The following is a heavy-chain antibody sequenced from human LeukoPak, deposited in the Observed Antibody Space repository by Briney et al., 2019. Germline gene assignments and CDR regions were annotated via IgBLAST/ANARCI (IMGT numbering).Heavy chain of an antibody. Sequence: GGSLRFSCAASGFIFSSDAMTWVRQAPGKGLEWVSEISGSGASTYYADSVKGRFTISRDNSKNTLYLQMNSLRADDTAVFYCAKIRRADDDYWGQGTLVTVSS. CDR1: GFIFSSDA. CDR2: ISGSGAST. D-gene: IGHD3-10*01. V-gene: IGHV3-23*01. CDR3: AKIRRADDDY. J-gene: IGHJ4*02.